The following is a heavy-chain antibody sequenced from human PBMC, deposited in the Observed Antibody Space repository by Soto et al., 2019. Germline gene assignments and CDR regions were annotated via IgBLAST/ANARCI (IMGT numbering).Heavy chain of an antibody. Sequence: EVQLLESGGGLVQPGGSLRLSCTASGFTFSSYTMNWVRQAPGQGLEWVSAISGSGGSTFYAVSVKGRFANSRDNSTKTLFLQMNSLRADDTAVHYCANGGTFDSSGFYDYFHFWGQGTLVTVSS. CDR3: ANGGTFDSSGFYDYFHF. J-gene: IGHJ4*02. V-gene: IGHV3-23*01. CDR1: GFTFSSYT. D-gene: IGHD3-22*01. CDR2: ISGSGGST.